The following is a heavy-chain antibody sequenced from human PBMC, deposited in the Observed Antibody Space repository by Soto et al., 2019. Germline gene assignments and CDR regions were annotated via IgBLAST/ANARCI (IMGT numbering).Heavy chain of an antibody. CDR3: ARDRRSVVVAATPYNWFDP. V-gene: IGHV1-18*01. D-gene: IGHD2-15*01. Sequence: QVQLVQSGAEVKKPGASVKVSCKASGYTFTSYGISWVRQAPGQGLEWMGWISAYNGSTNYAQKLQGRVTMTTDTSTSTAYMELRSLRSDDTAVYYCARDRRSVVVAATPYNWFDPWGQGTLVTVSS. CDR2: ISAYNGST. J-gene: IGHJ5*02. CDR1: GYTFTSYG.